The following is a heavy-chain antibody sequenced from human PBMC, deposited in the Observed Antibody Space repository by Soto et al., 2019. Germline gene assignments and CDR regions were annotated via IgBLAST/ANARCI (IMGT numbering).Heavy chain of an antibody. Sequence: PGGSLRLSCAGSGFTFSSYWMSWVRQAPGKGLEWVANIKQDGGEKYYVEPVKGRFTISRDNAKNSLYLEMHSLRAEDTAVYYCARRGYCSTTYCYTGVGGYFYGMDVWGQGTTVTVSS. D-gene: IGHD2-2*02. V-gene: IGHV3-7*03. CDR1: GFTFSSYW. CDR3: ARRGYCSTTYCYTGVGGYFYGMDV. CDR2: IKQDGGEK. J-gene: IGHJ6*02.